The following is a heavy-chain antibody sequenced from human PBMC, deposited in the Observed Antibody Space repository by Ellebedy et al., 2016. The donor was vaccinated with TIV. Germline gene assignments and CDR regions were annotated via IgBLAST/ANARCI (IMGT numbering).Heavy chain of an antibody. V-gene: IGHV3-30-3*01. CDR1: GFAFSNNW. CDR3: ARDYGDFCDY. J-gene: IGHJ4*02. D-gene: IGHD4-17*01. Sequence: GGSLRLSXAASGFAFSNNWMHWVRQAPGEGLEWVAVISYDGSSKYYADSVKGRFTISRDNSKNTLYLQMNSLRPEDTAVYYCARDYGDFCDYWGQGTLVTVSS. CDR2: ISYDGSSK.